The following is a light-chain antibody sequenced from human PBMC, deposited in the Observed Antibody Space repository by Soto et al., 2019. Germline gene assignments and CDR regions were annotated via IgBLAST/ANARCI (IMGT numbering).Light chain of an antibody. CDR3: CSYAGTRSYV. V-gene: IGLV2-23*02. CDR2: EVS. Sequence: QSALTQPASVSGSPGQSITISCTGTSSDVGSYNLVSWYQQHPGKAPKLMIYEVSKGPSGVSNRFSGSKSGNTASLTISGLRSEDEADYYCCSYAGTRSYVFGSGTKLTVL. J-gene: IGLJ1*01. CDR1: SSDVGSYNL.